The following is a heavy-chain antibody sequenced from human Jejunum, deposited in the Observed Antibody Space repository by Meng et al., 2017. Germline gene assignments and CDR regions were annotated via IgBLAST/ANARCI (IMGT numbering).Heavy chain of an antibody. V-gene: IGHV4-30-4*01. D-gene: IGHD2/OR15-2a*01. CDR3: AGGIVNGWFDP. J-gene: IGHJ5*02. CDR2: IYYDGST. Sequence: QVQLQESGPGLVKPSQTLSLTCTVSGGSLRSVNNQWSWIRQPPGKGLEYIGYIYYDGSTYYSPSLKSRVTMSIDTSKNQFSLRLNSVTAADTAVYYCAGGIVNGWFDPWGQGTLVTVSS. CDR1: GGSLRSVNNQ.